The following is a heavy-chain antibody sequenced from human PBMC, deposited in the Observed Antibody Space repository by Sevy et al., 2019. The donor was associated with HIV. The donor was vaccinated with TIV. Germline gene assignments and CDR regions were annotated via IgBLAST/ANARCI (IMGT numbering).Heavy chain of an antibody. V-gene: IGHV4-59*01. J-gene: IGHJ6*03. CDR2: IYYSGST. Sequence: SETLSLTCTVSGGSISSYYWSWIRQPPGKGLEWIGYIYYSGSTTYNPSLKSRVTISVDTSKNQFSLKLSSVTAADTAVYYCALAVAGNYYYYMDVWGKGTTVTVSS. CDR3: ALAVAGNYYYYMDV. D-gene: IGHD6-19*01. CDR1: GGSISSYY.